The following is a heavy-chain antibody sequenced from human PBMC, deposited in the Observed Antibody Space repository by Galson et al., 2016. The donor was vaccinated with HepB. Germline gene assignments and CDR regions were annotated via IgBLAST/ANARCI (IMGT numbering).Heavy chain of an antibody. CDR1: GYTFTGYG. Sequence: SVKVSCKATGYTFTGYGFSWVRQAPGQGLEWMGWISPFNGNTYYIQNLQGRVTMTTDTSTSTAYMELRSLRSDDTAVYYCARDSPNPFDSPDYYYGLDVWGQGTTVTVSS. D-gene: IGHD2-21*01. CDR2: ISPFNGNT. J-gene: IGHJ6*02. V-gene: IGHV1-18*01. CDR3: ARDSPNPFDSPDYYYGLDV.